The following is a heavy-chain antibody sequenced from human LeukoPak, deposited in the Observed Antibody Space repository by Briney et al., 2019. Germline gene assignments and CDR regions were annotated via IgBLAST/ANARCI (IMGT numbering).Heavy chain of an antibody. CDR2: INTNTGNP. D-gene: IGHD3-22*01. CDR1: GYTFTSYA. J-gene: IGHJ5*02. CDR3: ARNGGYDSSGYSNRFDP. V-gene: IGHV7-4-1*02. Sequence: GASVTVSCTASGYTFTSYAMNWVRQAPGQGLEWMGWINTNTGNPTYAQGFTGRFVFSLDTSVSTAYLQISSLKAEDTAVYYCARNGGYDSSGYSNRFDPWGQGTLVTVSS.